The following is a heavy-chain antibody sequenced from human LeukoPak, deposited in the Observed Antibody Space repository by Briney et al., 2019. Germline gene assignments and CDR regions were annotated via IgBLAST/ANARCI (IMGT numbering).Heavy chain of an antibody. CDR2: INQSGST. Sequence: SDTLSLTCAVYCGSFSGYYWSWLRQPPGKGLEWRGEINQSGSTNYKPSLKSRVTISVDTSKNQFSLKLSSVTAADTAVYYCARKRNDILTGYYISYAFDIWGQGTMVTVSS. D-gene: IGHD3-9*01. CDR3: ARKRNDILTGYYISYAFDI. J-gene: IGHJ3*02. V-gene: IGHV4-34*01. CDR1: CGSFSGYY.